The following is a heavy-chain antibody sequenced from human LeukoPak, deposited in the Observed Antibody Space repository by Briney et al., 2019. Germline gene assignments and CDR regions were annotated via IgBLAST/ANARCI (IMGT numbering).Heavy chain of an antibody. CDR3: ARVHGADGSRYYYDY. CDR2: ISSGSSNI. J-gene: IGHJ4*02. CDR1: GFTFSVYS. Sequence: AECLRLSCAASGFTFSVYSMEWVRQAPGKGLEWVSSISSGSSNIYYADSVKGRFTISRDNAKNSLLLQMNSLRAEDTAVYYCARVHGADGSRYYYDYWGQGTLVTVAS. D-gene: IGHD2-2*03. V-gene: IGHV3-21*01.